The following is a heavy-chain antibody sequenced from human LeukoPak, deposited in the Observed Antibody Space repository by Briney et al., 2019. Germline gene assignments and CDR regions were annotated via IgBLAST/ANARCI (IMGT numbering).Heavy chain of an antibody. CDR3: ARGDIGSGYYGY. CDR2: IYYSGST. V-gene: IGHV4-31*03. D-gene: IGHD3-22*01. J-gene: IGHJ4*02. CDR1: GGSISSGGYY. Sequence: PSETLSLTCTVSGGSISSGGYYWSWIRQHPGKGLEWIGYIYYSGSTYYNPSLKSRVTISVDRSRNQFSLKLSSVTAADTAVYYCARGDIGSGYYGYWGQGTLVTVSS.